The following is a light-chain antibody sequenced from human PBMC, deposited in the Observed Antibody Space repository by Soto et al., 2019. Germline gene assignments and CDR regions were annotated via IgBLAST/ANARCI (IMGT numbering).Light chain of an antibody. CDR1: SRDVGGYNY. CDR3: SSYAVSNNFE. CDR2: EVS. Sequence: QSALTQPPSASGSPGQSVTISCTGTSRDVGGYNYVSWYQQHPGKAPKLMIYEVSKRPSGVPDRFSGSKSGNTASLTVSGLQAEDEAKYYCSSYAVSNNFEFGGGTKVTVL. V-gene: IGLV2-8*01. J-gene: IGLJ2*01.